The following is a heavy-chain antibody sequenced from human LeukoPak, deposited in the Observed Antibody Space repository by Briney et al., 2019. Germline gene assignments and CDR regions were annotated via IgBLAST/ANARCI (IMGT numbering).Heavy chain of an antibody. CDR1: GGSISSGSYY. D-gene: IGHD3-10*01. CDR2: IYTSGST. J-gene: IGHJ4*02. V-gene: IGHV4-61*02. CDR3: ARDGLSFHSSGEIDY. Sequence: SQTLSLTCTVSGGSISSGSYYWSWIRQPAGKGLEWIGRIYTSGSTNYNPSLKSRVTISVDTSKNQFSLKLSSVTAADTAVYYCARDGLSFHSSGEIDYWGQGTLVTVSS.